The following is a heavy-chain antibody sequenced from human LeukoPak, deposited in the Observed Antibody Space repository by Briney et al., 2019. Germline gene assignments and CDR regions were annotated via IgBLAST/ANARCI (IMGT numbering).Heavy chain of an antibody. Sequence: PGVSLRLSCAASGFTFSSYGMHWVRQAPGKGLEWVAFIRSDGNNKYSADSVKGRFTIPRDNSKNTMYLQINSLRAEDTAVYYCAKDQAHNSGWSAALDYWGQGTLVTVSS. CDR3: AKDQAHNSGWSAALDY. CDR1: GFTFSSYG. D-gene: IGHD6-19*01. J-gene: IGHJ4*02. CDR2: IRSDGNNK. V-gene: IGHV3-30*02.